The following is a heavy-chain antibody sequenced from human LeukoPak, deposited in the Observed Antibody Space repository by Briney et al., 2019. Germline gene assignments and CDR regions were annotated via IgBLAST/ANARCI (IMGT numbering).Heavy chain of an antibody. V-gene: IGHV4-31*03. D-gene: IGHD3-9*01. J-gene: IGHJ4*02. CDR2: IYYSGST. Sequence: SETLSLTCTVSGGSISSGGYYWSWIRLHPGKGLEWIGYIYYSGSTYYNPSLKSRVTISVDTSKNQFSLKLSSVTAADTAVYYCARGKRVYDILTGYVFDYWGQGTLVTVSS. CDR3: ARGKRVYDILTGYVFDY. CDR1: GGSISSGGYY.